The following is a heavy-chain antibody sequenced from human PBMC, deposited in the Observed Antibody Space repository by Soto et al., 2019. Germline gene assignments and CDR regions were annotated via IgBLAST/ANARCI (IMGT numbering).Heavy chain of an antibody. Sequence: QVQLQESGPGLVKPSQTLSLTCTVSGGSISSGDYYWSWIRQPPGKGLEWIGYIYYSGSTYYNPSLKSRVTIAVDTYKNQFSLKLSSVTAADTAVYYCARVQYYYDSSGYSRYFDLWGRGTLVTVSS. J-gene: IGHJ2*01. CDR3: ARVQYYYDSSGYSRYFDL. CDR1: GGSISSGDYY. V-gene: IGHV4-30-4*01. D-gene: IGHD3-22*01. CDR2: IYYSGST.